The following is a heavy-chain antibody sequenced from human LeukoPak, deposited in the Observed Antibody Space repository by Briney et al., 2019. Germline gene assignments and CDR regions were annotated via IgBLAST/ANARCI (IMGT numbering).Heavy chain of an antibody. J-gene: IGHJ4*02. Sequence: SETLSLTCTVSGGSISSSSYYWGWIRQPPGKGLEWIGSIYYSGSTYYNPSLKSRVTISVDTSKNQFSLKLSSVTAADTAVYYCARHPSDFGDYSRVYYFDYWGQGTLVTVSS. CDR3: ARHPSDFGDYSRVYYFDY. V-gene: IGHV4-39*01. CDR2: IYYSGST. CDR1: GGSISSSSYY. D-gene: IGHD4-17*01.